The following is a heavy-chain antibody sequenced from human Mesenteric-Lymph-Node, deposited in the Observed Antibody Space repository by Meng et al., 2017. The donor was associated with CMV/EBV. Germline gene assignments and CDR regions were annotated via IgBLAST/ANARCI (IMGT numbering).Heavy chain of an antibody. J-gene: IGHJ4*02. CDR3: ARGVLGVVVLAAVDY. Sequence: GESLKISCTASGFTFSDYSMNWVRQAPGKRLEWVSSISSSNNYIYYADSVKGRFTISRDSAKNSLYLQMNSLRAEDTALYYCARGVLGVVVLAAVDYWGQGTLVTVSS. D-gene: IGHD2-15*01. CDR1: GFTFSDYS. CDR2: ISSSNNYI. V-gene: IGHV3-21*01.